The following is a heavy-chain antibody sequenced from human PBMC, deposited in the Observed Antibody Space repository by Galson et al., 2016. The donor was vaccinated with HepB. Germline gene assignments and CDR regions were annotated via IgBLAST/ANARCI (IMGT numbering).Heavy chain of an antibody. Sequence: SLRLSCAASGFTFDDYAMRWVRQAPGKGLEWVSGISWNSGNLDYADSVKGRFTISRDNAKNSLYLQMNGLRAEDTALYYCAKDIGRGSALVRGLMIRKFIYYYYGMDVWGQGTTVTVSS. V-gene: IGHV3-9*01. CDR3: AKDIGRGSALVRGLMIRKFIYYYYGMDV. D-gene: IGHD3-10*01. CDR2: ISWNSGNL. J-gene: IGHJ6*02. CDR1: GFTFDDYA.